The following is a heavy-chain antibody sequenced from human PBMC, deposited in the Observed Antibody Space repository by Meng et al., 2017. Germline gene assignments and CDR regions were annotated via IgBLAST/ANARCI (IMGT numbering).Heavy chain of an antibody. D-gene: IGHD4-11*01. J-gene: IGHJ4*02. CDR3: MAYGDYSDYVAFDY. CDR1: AFSFSCCA. CDR2: IRSKANSYAT. Sequence: AGVVEPVGGWVEPGGFLKLSWTASAFSFSCCAMYWVRWACWKGLEWVGRIRSKANSYATAYAASVKGRFTISRDASKNTEYLQMNSLKTEDTAVYYCMAYGDYSDYVAFDYWGQGILVTVSS. V-gene: IGHV3-73*01.